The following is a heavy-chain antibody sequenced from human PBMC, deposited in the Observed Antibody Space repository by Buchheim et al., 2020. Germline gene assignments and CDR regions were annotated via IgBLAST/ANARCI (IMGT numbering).Heavy chain of an antibody. V-gene: IGHV3-48*01. CDR3: ARDQEYSSSSGLNY. D-gene: IGHD6-6*01. Sequence: EVQLVESGGGLVQPGGSLRLSCAASGFTFSSYSMNWVRQAPGKGLEWVSYISSSSSTIYYADSVKGRFTISRDTAKNSRYLQMNSLRAEDTAVYYCARDQEYSSSSGLNYWGQGTL. J-gene: IGHJ4*02. CDR2: ISSSSSTI. CDR1: GFTFSSYS.